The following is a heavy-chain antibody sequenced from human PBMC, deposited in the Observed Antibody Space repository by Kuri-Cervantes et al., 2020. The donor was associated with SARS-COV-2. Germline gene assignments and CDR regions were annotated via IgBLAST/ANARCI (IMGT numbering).Heavy chain of an antibody. Sequence: GSLRLSCAVSGYSISSGYYWGWIRQPPGKGLEWIGSIYHSGSTYYNPSLKSRVTISVDTSKNQFSLKLSSVTVADTAVYYCARDANTADPHAFDIWGQGTMVTVSS. CDR2: IYHSGST. CDR3: ARDANTADPHAFDI. D-gene: IGHD5-18*01. CDR1: GYSISSGYY. V-gene: IGHV4-38-2*02. J-gene: IGHJ3*02.